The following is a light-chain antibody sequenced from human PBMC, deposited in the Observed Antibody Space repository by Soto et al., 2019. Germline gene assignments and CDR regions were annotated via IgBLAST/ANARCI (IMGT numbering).Light chain of an antibody. V-gene: IGLV2-14*01. CDR2: EVT. CDR3: ISDTSDTTPYV. CDR1: SSDVGGHKY. J-gene: IGLJ1*01. Sequence: QSALTQPASVSGSPGQSITISCTGTSSDVGGHKYVSWYQHHPGKAPKLIIYEVTNRPSGVANRFAGSKSGNTASLTISGLQAEDAAGYYCISDTSDTTPYVFGTGTKLTV.